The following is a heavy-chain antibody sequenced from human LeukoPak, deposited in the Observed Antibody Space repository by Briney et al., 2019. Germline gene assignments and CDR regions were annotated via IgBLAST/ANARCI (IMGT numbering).Heavy chain of an antibody. Sequence: GGSLRLSCAASGFTFSSYDMHWVRQSPGKGLEWVAVAYDDRDNKYHADSVKGRFTVSKDNSKKTLYLQMSSLRAEDTAIYYCATGGLYFYSDWGQGILVTVSS. V-gene: IGHV3-33*08. CDR2: AYDDRDNK. J-gene: IGHJ4*02. CDR1: GFTFSSYD. D-gene: IGHD1-26*01. CDR3: ATGGLYFYSD.